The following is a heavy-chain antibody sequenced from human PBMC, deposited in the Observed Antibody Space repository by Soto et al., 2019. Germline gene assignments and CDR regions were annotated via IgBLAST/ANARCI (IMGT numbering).Heavy chain of an antibody. D-gene: IGHD5-18*01. CDR3: ARDRDSYGLFDY. CDR2: ISSSSSYI. CDR1: GFTFSSYS. Sequence: LRLSCAASGFTFSSYSMNWVRQAPGKGLEWVSSISSSSSYIYYADSVKGRFTISRDNAKNSLYLQMNSLRAEDTAVYYCARDRDSYGLFDYWGQGTLVTVSS. J-gene: IGHJ4*02. V-gene: IGHV3-21*01.